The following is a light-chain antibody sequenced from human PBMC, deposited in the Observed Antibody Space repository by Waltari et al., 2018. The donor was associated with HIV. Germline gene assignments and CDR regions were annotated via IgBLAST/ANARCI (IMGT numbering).Light chain of an antibody. J-gene: IGLJ3*02. Sequence: QSALTQPDSVSGSPGQSMTSSCTGTSRDVGGDNYVSWYQQHPGKAPKVMIFGVSNRPSGVSIRLSGSKSGNTASLTISGLQAEDEAEYYCSAYTTTITWVFGGGTKLTVL. V-gene: IGLV2-14*01. CDR2: GVS. CDR1: SRDVGGDNY. CDR3: SAYTTTITWV.